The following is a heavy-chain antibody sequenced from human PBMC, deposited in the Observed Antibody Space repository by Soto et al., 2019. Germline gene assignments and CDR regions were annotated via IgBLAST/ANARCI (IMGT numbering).Heavy chain of an antibody. D-gene: IGHD3-16*01. J-gene: IGHJ5*02. V-gene: IGHV4-4*07. Sequence: SQTRSLTCTVSPGSITHYYCSWIPPRAGKGLEWIGCIYTKARTTYNLSFRSRVTVSVETSKNRCSLKLDAVTAADKAVYFCARDDYTDGGNNWCVTCGQGTLV. CDR2: IYTKART. CDR3: ARDDYTDGGNNWCVT. CDR1: PGSITHYY.